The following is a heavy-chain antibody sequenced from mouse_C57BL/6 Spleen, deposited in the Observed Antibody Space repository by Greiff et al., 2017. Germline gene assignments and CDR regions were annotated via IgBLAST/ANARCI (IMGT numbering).Heavy chain of an antibody. J-gene: IGHJ1*03. CDR2: IHPNSGST. CDR3: ARGGRYEYFDG. D-gene: IGHD1-1*01. Sequence: QVQLQQSGAELVKPGASVKLSCKASGYTFTSYCMHWVKQRPGQGLEWIGMIHPNSGSTNYNEKFKSKATLTVDKSSSTAYMQLSSLTSEDSAVYYCARGGRYEYFDGWGTGTTVTVSS. V-gene: IGHV1-64*01. CDR1: GYTFTSYC.